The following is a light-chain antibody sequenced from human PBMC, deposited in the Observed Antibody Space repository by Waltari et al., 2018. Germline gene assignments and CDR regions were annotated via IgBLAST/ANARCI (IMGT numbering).Light chain of an antibody. CDR2: TGV. CDR3: SSYTTSSAPGV. Sequence: SVLTQHPSASGTPGQRVTITCSGSSPNIGSNYVTWYQQPPGTAPKLLIYTGVQGPAGVPDRFSGSKSGNTASLTISGLQAEDEADYYGSSYTTSSAPGVFGTGTRVTVL. J-gene: IGLJ1*01. V-gene: IGLV1-44*01. CDR1: SPNIGSNY.